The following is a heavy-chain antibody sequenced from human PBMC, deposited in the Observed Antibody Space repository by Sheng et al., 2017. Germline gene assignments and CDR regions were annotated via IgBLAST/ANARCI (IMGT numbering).Heavy chain of an antibody. V-gene: IGHV1-69*13. CDR2: IIPIFGTA. D-gene: IGHD3-10*01. CDR3: ARDRSWGMVRGVISDRGIYNWFDP. J-gene: IGHJ5*02. Sequence: QVQLVQSGAEVKKPGSSVKVSCKASGGTFSSYAISWVRQAPGQGLEWMGGIIPIFGTANYAQKFQGRVTITADESTSTAYMELSSLRSEDTAVYYCARDRSWGMVRGVISDRGIYNWFDPWGQGTLVTVSS. CDR1: GGTFSSYA.